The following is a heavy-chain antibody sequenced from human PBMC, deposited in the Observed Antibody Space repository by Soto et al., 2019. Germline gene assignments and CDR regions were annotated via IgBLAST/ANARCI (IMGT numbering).Heavy chain of an antibody. Sequence: PSETLSLTCDVSGDTISTGGYTWAWIRQPPGKALEWIGHTYHSGNPYYNPSLKSRVTISVDRSKNQFSLKLSSVTAADTAMYYCASGSHVPHYWGQGTLVTVSS. CDR3: ASGSHVPHY. CDR1: GDTISTGGYT. D-gene: IGHD6-6*01. CDR2: TYHSGNP. V-gene: IGHV4-30-2*01. J-gene: IGHJ4*02.